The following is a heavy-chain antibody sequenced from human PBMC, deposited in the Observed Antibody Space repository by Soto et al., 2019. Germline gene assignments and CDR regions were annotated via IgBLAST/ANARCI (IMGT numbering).Heavy chain of an antibody. J-gene: IGHJ5*02. Sequence: PGGSLRLCCAASGFTFSSYAMSWVRQAPGKGLEWVSAISGSGGSTYYADSVKGRFTISRDNSKNTLYLQMNSLRAEDTAVYYCAKDHIAAPRVNWFDPWGQGTLVTVSS. CDR1: GFTFSSYA. D-gene: IGHD6-6*01. CDR3: AKDHIAAPRVNWFDP. CDR2: ISGSGGST. V-gene: IGHV3-23*01.